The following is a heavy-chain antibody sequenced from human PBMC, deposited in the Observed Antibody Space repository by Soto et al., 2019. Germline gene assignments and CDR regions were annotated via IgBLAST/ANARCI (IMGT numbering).Heavy chain of an antibody. V-gene: IGHV4-39*01. CDR2: IYHSGST. Sequence: SETLSLTCTVSNDSISSAIYYWGWNRQPPGKGLEWIGSIYHSGSTYYNPSLQGRVTISVDTSKNQFSLKLSSVTAADTAVYFCAGRSSLASVQVYFGEISNYNWFDPWGQGTLVTVSS. CDR3: AGRSSLASVQVYFGEISNYNWFDP. CDR1: NDSISSAIYY. J-gene: IGHJ5*02. D-gene: IGHD3-10*01.